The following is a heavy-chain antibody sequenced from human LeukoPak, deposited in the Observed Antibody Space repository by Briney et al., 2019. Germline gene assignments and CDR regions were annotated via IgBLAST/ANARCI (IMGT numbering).Heavy chain of an antibody. CDR2: ISGSGGST. D-gene: IGHD6-13*01. CDR1: GFTFSSYA. J-gene: IGHJ5*02. V-gene: IGHV3-23*01. Sequence: GSLRLSCAASGFTFSSYAMSWVRQAPGKGLEWVSAISGSGGSTYYADSVKGRFTISRDNSKNTLYLQMNSLRAEDTAVYYCAKALLGSSSRYEGGNWFDPWGQGTLVTVSS. CDR3: AKALLGSSSRYEGGNWFDP.